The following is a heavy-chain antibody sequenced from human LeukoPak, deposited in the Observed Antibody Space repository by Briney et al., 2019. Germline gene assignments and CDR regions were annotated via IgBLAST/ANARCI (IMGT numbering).Heavy chain of an antibody. CDR2: INHSGST. CDR3: ASAFGPTGHNWFDP. Sequence: SETLSLTCAVYGGSFSGYYWSWIRQPPGKGLEWIGEINHSGSTNYNPSLKSRVTTSVDTSKNQFSLKLSSVTAADTAVYYCASAFGPTGHNWFDPWGQGTLVTVSS. J-gene: IGHJ5*02. V-gene: IGHV4-34*01. D-gene: IGHD3/OR15-3a*01. CDR1: GGSFSGYY.